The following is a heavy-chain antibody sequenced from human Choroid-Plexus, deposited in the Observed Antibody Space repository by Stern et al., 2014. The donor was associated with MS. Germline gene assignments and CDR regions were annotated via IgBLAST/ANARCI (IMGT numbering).Heavy chain of an antibody. CDR3: AKDRQYLTYFFDH. J-gene: IGHJ5*02. CDR2: VSYDGRNK. D-gene: IGHD2/OR15-2a*01. Sequence: VQLVESGGGVVQPGRPLRLSCVASGFTFGSCAMHWVRQAPGKGLVWVAGVSYDGRNKYYADSVKGRFTISRDNSQNTLYMQMSSLRPEDTAVYYCAKDRQYLTYFFDHWGQGSLVTVSS. CDR1: GFTFGSCA. V-gene: IGHV3-30*18.